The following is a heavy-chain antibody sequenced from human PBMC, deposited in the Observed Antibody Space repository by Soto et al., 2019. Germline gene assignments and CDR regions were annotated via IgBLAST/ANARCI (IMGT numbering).Heavy chain of an antibody. J-gene: IGHJ5*02. Sequence: QVQLQQWGAGLLKPSETLSLTCAVYGGSFSGYYWSWIRQPPGKGLEWIGEINHSGSTNYNPSLKSRVPRSVDRSRSQFSLRLSSVSAADTAVYYCARAGARVLRYFDWLNGDSGWFDPWGQGTLVTVSS. D-gene: IGHD3-9*01. V-gene: IGHV4-34*01. CDR3: ARAGARVLRYFDWLNGDSGWFDP. CDR2: INHSGST. CDR1: GGSFSGYY.